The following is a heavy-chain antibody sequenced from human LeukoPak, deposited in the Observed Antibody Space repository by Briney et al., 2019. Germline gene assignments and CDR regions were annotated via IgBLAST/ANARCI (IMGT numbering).Heavy chain of an antibody. CDR1: GFTFSSYG. V-gene: IGHV3-30*02. Sequence: GGSLRLSCAASGFTFSSYGMHWVRQAPGKGLEWVAFIRYDGSNKYYADSVKGRFTISRDNSKNTLYLQMNSLGAEDTVVYYCATARLMLPWYFQHWGQGTLVTVSS. CDR2: IRYDGSNK. J-gene: IGHJ1*01. CDR3: ATARLMLPWYFQH. D-gene: IGHD2-15*01.